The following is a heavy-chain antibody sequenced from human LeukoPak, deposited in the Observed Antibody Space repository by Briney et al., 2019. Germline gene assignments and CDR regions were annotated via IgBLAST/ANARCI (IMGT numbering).Heavy chain of an antibody. D-gene: IGHD4-17*01. CDR3: ARDRSTETPPRPDAFDI. CDR2: IYYTGNT. CDR1: GDSIASGSYY. J-gene: IGHJ3*02. V-gene: IGHV4-39*07. Sequence: SETLSLTCTVSGDSIASGSYYWGWIRQPPGRGLEWIGSIYYTGNTYYNPSLKSRVTISVDTSNNEFSLRLTSVTAADTAVYYCARDRSTETPPRPDAFDIWGQGTMVTVSS.